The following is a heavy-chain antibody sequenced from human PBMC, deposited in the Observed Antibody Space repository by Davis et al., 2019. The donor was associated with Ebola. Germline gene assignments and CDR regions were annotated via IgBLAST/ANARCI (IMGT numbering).Heavy chain of an antibody. V-gene: IGHV4-59*11. D-gene: IGHD3-3*01. J-gene: IGHJ6*02. Sequence: SETLSLTCAVSGDSINSHYWSWIRQPPGKGLEWIGSIYYSGTSNYNPSLKSRVTISVDTSKNQFSLKLSSVTAADTAVYYCARDPKAQSWYYEFWGLDVWGQGTTVTVSS. CDR1: GDSINSHY. CDR3: ARDPKAQSWYYEFWGLDV. CDR2: IYYSGTS.